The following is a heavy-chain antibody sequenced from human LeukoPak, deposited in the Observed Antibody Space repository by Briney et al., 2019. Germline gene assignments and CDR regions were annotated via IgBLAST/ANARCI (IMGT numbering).Heavy chain of an antibody. Sequence: TGGSLRLSCVASGLTFNSHSMSRVRQAPGMGLEWVSVVSTNGDVTFYADSVKGRFTISRDNSKNTLYLQMDSLRAEDTAVYYCARDRAWNYFDYWGQGTLVTVSS. J-gene: IGHJ4*02. CDR3: ARDRAWNYFDY. CDR1: GLTFNSHS. D-gene: IGHD3-3*01. CDR2: VSTNGDVT. V-gene: IGHV3-23*01.